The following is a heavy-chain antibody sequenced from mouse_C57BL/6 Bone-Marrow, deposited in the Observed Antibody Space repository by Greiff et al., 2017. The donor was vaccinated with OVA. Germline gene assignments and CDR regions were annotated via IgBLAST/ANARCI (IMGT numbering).Heavy chain of an antibody. D-gene: IGHD2-2*01. Sequence: VKLQESGPELVKPGASVKISCKASGYAFSSSWMNWVKQRPGKGLEWIGRIYPGDGDTNYNGKFKGKATLTADKSSSTAYMQLSSLTSEDSAVYFCAGLPHYYAMGYWGQGTSVTVSS. V-gene: IGHV1-82*01. CDR2: IYPGDGDT. CDR1: GYAFSSSW. CDR3: AGLPHYYAMGY. J-gene: IGHJ4*01.